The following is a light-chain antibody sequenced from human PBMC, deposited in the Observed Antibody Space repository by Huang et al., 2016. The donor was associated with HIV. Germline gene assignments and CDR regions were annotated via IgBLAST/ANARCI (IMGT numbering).Light chain of an antibody. CDR3: QQRSNWPLFT. CDR2: DTS. J-gene: IGKJ3*01. Sequence: EIVLTQSPATLSLSPGERATLSCKASQSVSSSLAWYQQKPGQATMLLIYDTSNRATGIPARCSGSESGTDFTLTISSLEPEEFAVYYFQQRSNWPLFTFGPGTKVDIK. V-gene: IGKV3-11*01. CDR1: QSVSSS.